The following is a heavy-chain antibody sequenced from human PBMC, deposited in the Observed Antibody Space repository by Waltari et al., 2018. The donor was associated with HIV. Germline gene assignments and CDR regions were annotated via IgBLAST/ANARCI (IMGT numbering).Heavy chain of an antibody. CDR1: GASISSSPSY. CDR2: IYYSGTA. V-gene: IGHV4-39*01. D-gene: IGHD3-16*01. Sequence: QLHLQESGPGLVKPSEPLSLTCSVSGASISSSPSYWAWIRQPPGKGLEWIGAIYYSGTAYYNPSVKSRVSASLDASKNELSLKLTSVTATDTALYYCARLRFHSLYYFDSWGPGILVTVSS. CDR3: ARLRFHSLYYFDS. J-gene: IGHJ4*02.